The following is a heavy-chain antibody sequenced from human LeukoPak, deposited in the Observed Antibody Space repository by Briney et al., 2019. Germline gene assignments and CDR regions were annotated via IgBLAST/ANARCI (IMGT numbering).Heavy chain of an antibody. CDR3: ARDTTVVTRLYYGMDV. CDR2: ITGGGGA. CDR1: GPSFSSFA. Sequence: GGSLRLSCVASGPSFSSFAMTWVRQAPGKGLEWVSEITGGGGANHADSVKGRFTISRDNSQNTLYLQMNSLRAEDTAVYYCARDTTVVTRLYYGMDVWGQGTTVTVSS. V-gene: IGHV3-23*01. J-gene: IGHJ6*02. D-gene: IGHD4-23*01.